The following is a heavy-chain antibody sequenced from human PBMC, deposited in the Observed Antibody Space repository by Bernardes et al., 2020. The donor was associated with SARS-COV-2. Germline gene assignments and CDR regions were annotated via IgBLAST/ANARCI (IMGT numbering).Heavy chain of an antibody. CDR1: GFSLSSNA. CDR2: VGSDGNT. CDR3: AKDLAGARGR. Sequence: SLRLSCAASGFSLSSNAMSWVRQAPGKGLEWVSGVGSDGNTHYADSVRGRFSISRDNSKNTLYLQMNSLRGEDTAVYFCAKDLAGARGRWGQGTLVTVSS. J-gene: IGHJ4*02. V-gene: IGHV3-23*01. D-gene: IGHD3-10*01.